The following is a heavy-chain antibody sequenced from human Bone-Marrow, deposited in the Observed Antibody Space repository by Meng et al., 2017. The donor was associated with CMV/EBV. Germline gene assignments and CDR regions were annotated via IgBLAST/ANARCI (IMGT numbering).Heavy chain of an antibody. Sequence: TCAVYGGSFSGYYWSWIRQPPGKGLEWIGEINHSGSTNYNPSLKSRVTISVDTSKNQFSLKLSSVTAADTAVYYCARAASGVPRSLGYWGQGTLVTVSS. CDR3: ARAASGVPRSLGY. J-gene: IGHJ4*02. V-gene: IGHV4-34*01. CDR1: GGSFSGYY. D-gene: IGHD1-26*01. CDR2: INHSGST.